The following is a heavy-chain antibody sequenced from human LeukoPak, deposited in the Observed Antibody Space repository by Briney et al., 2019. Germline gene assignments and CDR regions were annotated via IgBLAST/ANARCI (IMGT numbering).Heavy chain of an antibody. CDR3: AGEAGSGPSRYFHH. CDR2: IYYSGST. V-gene: IGHV4-59*12. Sequence: SETLSLTCTVSGGSISSYYWSWIRQPPGKGLEWIGYIYYSGSTNYNPSLKSRVTISVDTSKNQFSLQLNSVTPEDAGVYYCAGEAGSGPSRYFHHWGQGTLVTVSS. D-gene: IGHD6-19*01. J-gene: IGHJ1*01. CDR1: GGSISSYY.